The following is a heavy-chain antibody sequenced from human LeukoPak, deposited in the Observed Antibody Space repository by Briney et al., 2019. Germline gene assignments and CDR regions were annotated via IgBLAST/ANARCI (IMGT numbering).Heavy chain of an antibody. CDR2: INPNSGGT. CDR1: GYTFTGYY. V-gene: IGHV1-2*06. D-gene: IGHD1-26*01. CDR3: ARAQWELQHYDAFDI. J-gene: IGHJ3*02. Sequence: ASVKVSCKASGYTFTGYYMHWVRQAPGQGLEWMGRINPNSGGTNYAQKFQGRDTMTRDTSNTTAYMELSRLRSDDTAEYYCARAQWELQHYDAFDIWGQGTMVTVSS.